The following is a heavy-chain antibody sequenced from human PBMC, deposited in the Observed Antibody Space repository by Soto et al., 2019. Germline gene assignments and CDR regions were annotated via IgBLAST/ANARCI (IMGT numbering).Heavy chain of an antibody. CDR3: AREVYYDSSGYNKYYFDY. V-gene: IGHV1-2*04. J-gene: IGHJ4*02. D-gene: IGHD3-22*01. CDR1: GYTFTGYY. Sequence: ASVKVSCKASGYTFTGYYMHWVRQAPGQGLEWMGWINPNSGGTNYAQKFQGWVTMTRDTSISTAYMELSRLRSDDTAVYYCAREVYYDSSGYNKYYFDYWGQGTLVTVSS. CDR2: INPNSGGT.